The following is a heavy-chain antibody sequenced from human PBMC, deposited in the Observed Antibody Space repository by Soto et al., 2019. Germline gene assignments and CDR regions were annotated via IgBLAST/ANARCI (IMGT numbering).Heavy chain of an antibody. CDR3: ARDGSGYDFWSGPYFFDY. J-gene: IGHJ4*02. CDR1: GGSISTYY. V-gene: IGHV4-59*01. CDR2: IYYNGRT. Sequence: VQLQESGPGLVKPSETLSLTCTVSGGSISTYYWSWIRQPPGKGLEWIEYIYYNGRTNYNPSLESRVTISLDTSKSQFSLKLSSVSAADTAVYYCARDGSGYDFWSGPYFFDYWGPGTLVTVSS. D-gene: IGHD3-3*01.